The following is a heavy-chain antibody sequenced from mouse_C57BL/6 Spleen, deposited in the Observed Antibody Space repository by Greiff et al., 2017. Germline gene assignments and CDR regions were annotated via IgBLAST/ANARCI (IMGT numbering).Heavy chain of an antibody. CDR2: IDPSDSYT. CDR3: ARRSNYKYYFGY. CDR1: GYTFTSYW. V-gene: IGHV1-69*01. J-gene: IGHJ2*01. D-gene: IGHD2-5*01. Sequence: QVQLQQPGAELVMPGASVKLSCKASGYTFTSYWMHWVKQRPGQGLEWIGEIDPSDSYTNYNQKFKGKSTLTVDKSSSTAYMQLSSLTSEDSAVYYCARRSNYKYYFGYWGQGTTLTVSS.